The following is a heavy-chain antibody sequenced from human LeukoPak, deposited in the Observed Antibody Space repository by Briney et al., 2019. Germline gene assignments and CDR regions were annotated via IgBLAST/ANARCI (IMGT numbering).Heavy chain of an antibody. J-gene: IGHJ5*02. Sequence: GGSLRLSCAASVFTFSSYWMSWVRQAPGKGLEWVANIKQDGSEKYYVDSVKGRSTISRDNAKNSLYLQMNSLRAEDTAVYYCARDKRLYYDFWSAWGQGTLVTVSS. CDR3: ARDKRLYYDFWSA. D-gene: IGHD3-3*01. CDR2: IKQDGSEK. CDR1: VFTFSSYW. V-gene: IGHV3-7*01.